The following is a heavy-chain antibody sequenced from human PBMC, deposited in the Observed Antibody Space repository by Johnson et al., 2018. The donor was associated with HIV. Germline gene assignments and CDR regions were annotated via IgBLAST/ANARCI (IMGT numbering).Heavy chain of an antibody. CDR2: IKQDGSEK. J-gene: IGHJ3*02. D-gene: IGHD5-12*01. CDR1: GFTFSSYW. Sequence: EQVVESGGGVVQPGRSLRLSCAASGFTFSSYWMSWVRQAPGKGLEWVANIKQDGSEKYYVDSVKGRLTISRDNAKNSLYLQMNSLRAEDTALYYCARHIVATIGGAFDIWGQGTMVTVSS. CDR3: ARHIVATIGGAFDI. V-gene: IGHV3-7*03.